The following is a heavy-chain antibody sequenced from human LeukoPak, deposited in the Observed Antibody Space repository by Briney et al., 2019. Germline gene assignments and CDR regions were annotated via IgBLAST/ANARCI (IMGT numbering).Heavy chain of an antibody. Sequence: ASVKVSCKVSGYTLTELSMHWVRQAPGKGLERMGGFDPEDGETIYAQKFQGRVTMTEDTSTDTAYMELSSLRSGDTAVYYCATGDFDWLLSFDYWGQGTLVTVSS. CDR1: GYTLTELS. D-gene: IGHD3-9*01. V-gene: IGHV1-24*01. J-gene: IGHJ4*02. CDR3: ATGDFDWLLSFDY. CDR2: FDPEDGET.